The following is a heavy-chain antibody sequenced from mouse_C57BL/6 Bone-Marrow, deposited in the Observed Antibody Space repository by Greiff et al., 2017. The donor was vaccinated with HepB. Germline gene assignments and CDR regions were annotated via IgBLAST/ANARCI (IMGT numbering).Heavy chain of an antibody. CDR2: ISGGGGTT. Sequence: DVHLVESGGGLVKPGGSLKLSCAASGFTFSSYTMSWVRQTPEKRLEWVATISGGGGTTYYPDSVKGRFTISRDNAKNTLYLQMSSLRSEDTALYYCARPSYGNYAMDYWGQGTSVTVSS. J-gene: IGHJ4*01. CDR1: GFTFSSYT. D-gene: IGHD1-1*01. V-gene: IGHV5-9*01. CDR3: ARPSYGNYAMDY.